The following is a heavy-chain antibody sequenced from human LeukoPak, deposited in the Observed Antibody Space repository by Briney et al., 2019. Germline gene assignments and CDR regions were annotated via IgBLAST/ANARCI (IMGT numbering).Heavy chain of an antibody. CDR2: IYYSGST. D-gene: IGHD5-18*01. CDR3: ARQPVPEVDTAMVSGFAFDY. Sequence: KTSQTLSLTCTVSGGSISSGGYYWSWIRQHPGEGLEWIGYIYYSGSTYYNPSLKSRVTISVDTSKNQFSLKLSSVTAADTAVYYCARQPVPEVDTAMVSGFAFDYWGQGTLVTVSS. CDR1: GGSISSGGYY. J-gene: IGHJ4*02. V-gene: IGHV4-31*03.